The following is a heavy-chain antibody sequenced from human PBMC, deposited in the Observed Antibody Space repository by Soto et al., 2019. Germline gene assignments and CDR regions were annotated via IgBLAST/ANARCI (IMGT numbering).Heavy chain of an antibody. J-gene: IGHJ3*02. CDR1: GGSISSGGYY. CDR3: ARDHKEAFDI. CDR2: IYFSGST. V-gene: IGHV4-61*08. Sequence: PSETLSLTCTVSGGSISSGGYYWSWIRQHPGKALEWIGYIYFSGSTNYNPSLKSRVMMSLDTSKSLFSLKLNSVTAADTAIYYCARDHKEAFDIWGQGTLVTVSS.